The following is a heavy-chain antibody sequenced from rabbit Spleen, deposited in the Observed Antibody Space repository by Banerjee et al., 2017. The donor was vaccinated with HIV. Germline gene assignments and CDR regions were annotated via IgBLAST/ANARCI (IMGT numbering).Heavy chain of an antibody. V-gene: IGHV1S7*01. Sequence: QLKESGGGLVQPGGSLKLSCKASGFDFNNYYMSWVRQAPGKGLEWIGYIDPVFGSAYYASWVNGRFSIPKENPQNTVSLQLNSLTAAGTATYFCARGGGLWGPGTLVTVS. J-gene: IGHJ4*01. CDR2: IDPVFGSA. CDR3: ARGGGL. CDR1: GFDFNNYY.